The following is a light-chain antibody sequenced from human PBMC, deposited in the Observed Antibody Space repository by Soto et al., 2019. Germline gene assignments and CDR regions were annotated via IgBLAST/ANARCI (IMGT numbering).Light chain of an antibody. V-gene: IGLV1-44*01. J-gene: IGLJ1*01. CDR2: SNN. CDR1: SSNIGSNP. Sequence: QSVLTQPPSASGTPGQRVTITCSGSSSNIGSNPVNWYQHLPGAAPQPLIYSNNQRPSGVPDRFSGSKSGTSASLAISGLQSEDEADYYCAAWDDTLKGQVFGTGTKLTVL. CDR3: AAWDDTLKGQV.